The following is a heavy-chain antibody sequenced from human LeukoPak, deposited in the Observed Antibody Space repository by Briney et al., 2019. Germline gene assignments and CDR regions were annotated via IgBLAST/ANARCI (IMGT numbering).Heavy chain of an antibody. CDR2: INHSGST. D-gene: IGHD3-10*01. CDR3: ARLWFGELLSSDY. CDR1: GGSFSGYY. J-gene: IGHJ4*02. V-gene: IGHV4-34*01. Sequence: SETLSLTCAVYGGSFSGYYWSWIRQPPGKGLEWIGEINHSGSTNYNPSLKSRVTISVDTSKNQFSLKLSSVTAADTAVYYCARLWFGELLSSDYWGQGTLATVSS.